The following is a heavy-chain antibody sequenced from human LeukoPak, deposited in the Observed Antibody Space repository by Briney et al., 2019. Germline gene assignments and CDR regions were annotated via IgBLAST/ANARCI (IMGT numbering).Heavy chain of an antibody. CDR3: AREGSRTYYDYVWGSYRPFLDAFDI. CDR1: GGSFSGYY. D-gene: IGHD3-16*02. CDR2: IYYSGST. J-gene: IGHJ3*02. V-gene: IGHV4-59*01. Sequence: PSETLSLTCAAYGGSFSGYYWSWIRQPPGKGLEWIGYIYYSGSTNYNPSLKSRVTISVDTSKNQFSLKLSSVTAADTAVYYCAREGSRTYYDYVWGSYRPFLDAFDIWGQGTMVTVSS.